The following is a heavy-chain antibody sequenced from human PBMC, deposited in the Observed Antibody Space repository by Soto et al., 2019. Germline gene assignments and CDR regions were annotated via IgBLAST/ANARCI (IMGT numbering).Heavy chain of an antibody. V-gene: IGHV1-18*01. CDR2: ISPNSGNT. J-gene: IGHJ6*02. D-gene: IGHD3-22*01. Sequence: ASVKVSCKTSGYTFTRNGISRVRQAPGQGLEWMGWISPNSGNTKYAQKLQGRVIMTTDTSTSTAYMELRSLRSDDTAVYYCVKDRDSNSWPSRDVWGPGTTVTVSS. CDR3: VKDRDSNSWPSRDV. CDR1: GYTFTRNG.